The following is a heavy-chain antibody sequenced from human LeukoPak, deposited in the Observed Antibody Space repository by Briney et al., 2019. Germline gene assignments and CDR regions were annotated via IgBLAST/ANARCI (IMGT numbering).Heavy chain of an antibody. Sequence: SVKVSCKASGDTFSSYSISWVRQAPGQGLEWMGRIIPILGIANYAQKFQGRVTITADKSTSTAYMELSSLRSEDTAVYYCASPGYCTNGVCYGYYYYYGMDVWGQGTTVTVSS. D-gene: IGHD2-8*01. CDR3: ASPGYCTNGVCYGYYYYYGMDV. J-gene: IGHJ6*02. V-gene: IGHV1-69*02. CDR1: GDTFSSYS. CDR2: IIPILGIA.